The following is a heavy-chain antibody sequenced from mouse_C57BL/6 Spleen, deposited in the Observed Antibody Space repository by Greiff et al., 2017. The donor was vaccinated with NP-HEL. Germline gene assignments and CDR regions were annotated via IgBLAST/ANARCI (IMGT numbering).Heavy chain of an antibody. CDR2: ISDGGSYT. J-gene: IGHJ3*01. V-gene: IGHV5-4*01. Sequence: EVLLVESGGGLVKPGGSLKLSCAASGFTFSSYAMSWVRQTPEKRLEWVATISDGGSYTYYPDNVKGRFTISKDNAKNNLYLQMSHLKSEDTAMYSCANTAWFAYWGKGTLVTVSA. CDR1: GFTFSSYA. CDR3: ANTAWFAY.